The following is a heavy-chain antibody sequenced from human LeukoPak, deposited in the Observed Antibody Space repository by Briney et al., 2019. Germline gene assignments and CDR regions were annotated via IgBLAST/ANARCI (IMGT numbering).Heavy chain of an antibody. D-gene: IGHD2-21*02. CDR2: ISGSGGST. J-gene: IGHJ3*02. Sequence: GGSLRLSCAASGFSFSSYAMIWVRQAPGKGLEWVSAISGSGGSTYYADSVKGRFTISRDNSKNTLYLQMNSLRAEDTAVYYCAKDVKVVVTEAFDIWGQGTMVTVSS. CDR3: AKDVKVVVTEAFDI. CDR1: GFSFSSYA. V-gene: IGHV3-23*01.